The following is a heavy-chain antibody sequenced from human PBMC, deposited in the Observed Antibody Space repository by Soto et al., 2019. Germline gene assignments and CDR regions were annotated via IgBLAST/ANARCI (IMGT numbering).Heavy chain of an antibody. CDR2: ISGSGGST. D-gene: IGHD2-15*01. Sequence: GGSLRLSCAASGFTFSSYAMSWVRQAPGKGLEWVSAISGSGGSTYYADSVKGRFTISRDNSKNTLYLQMNSLRAEDTAVYYCAKDREGRCSGGSCHDNWFDPWGQGTLVTVSS. CDR1: GFTFSSYA. J-gene: IGHJ5*02. CDR3: AKDREGRCSGGSCHDNWFDP. V-gene: IGHV3-23*01.